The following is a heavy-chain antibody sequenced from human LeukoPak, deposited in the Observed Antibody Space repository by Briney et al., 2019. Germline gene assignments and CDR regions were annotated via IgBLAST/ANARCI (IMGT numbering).Heavy chain of an antibody. J-gene: IGHJ4*02. CDR2: IYHSGSA. CDR3: ARNKRDYGGNPFDY. Sequence: SETLSLTCTVSRGSITSGGYYWSWLRQHPGKGPEWIGYIYHSGSAHYNLSLKSRVTISVDASKNQFSLSLSAVTAADTAVYYCARNKRDYGGNPFDYWGQGTLVTVSS. D-gene: IGHD4-23*01. V-gene: IGHV4-31*03. CDR1: RGSITSGGYY.